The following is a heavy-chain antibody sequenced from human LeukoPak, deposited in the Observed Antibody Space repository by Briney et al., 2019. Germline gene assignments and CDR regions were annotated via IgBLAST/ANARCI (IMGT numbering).Heavy chain of an antibody. Sequence: GGSLRLPCAASGFTFSAYSMNWVRQAPGKGLESISYISSGGSTIYYADSVKGRFTISRDNAKNSLYLLMNSLRAEDTAVYYCARDPYGDSLGYWGQGTRVTVSS. CDR3: ARDPYGDSLGY. J-gene: IGHJ4*02. CDR1: GFTFSAYS. CDR2: ISSGGSTI. V-gene: IGHV3-48*04. D-gene: IGHD4-17*01.